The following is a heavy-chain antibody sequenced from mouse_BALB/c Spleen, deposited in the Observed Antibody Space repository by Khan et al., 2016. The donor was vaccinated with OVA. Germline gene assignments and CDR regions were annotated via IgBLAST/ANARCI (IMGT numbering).Heavy chain of an antibody. V-gene: IGHV1-26*01. Sequence: VQLQQSGSDLVKPGASVKISCKASGYSFTLYYMSWVKQSHGKSLEWIGRVNPNTDNINYNQEFKGKAILTVDKSSNTAYMELRSLTSEDSAVYCCARGYDFFASWGQGTLVTVSA. CDR2: VNPNTDNI. CDR1: GYSFTLYY. J-gene: IGHJ3*01. CDR3: ARGYDFFAS. D-gene: IGHD2-14*01.